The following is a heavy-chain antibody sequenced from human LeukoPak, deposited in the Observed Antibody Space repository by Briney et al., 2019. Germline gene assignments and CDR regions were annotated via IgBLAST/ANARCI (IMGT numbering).Heavy chain of an antibody. CDR1: GFPFRDYY. CDR2: IYSGGST. CDR3: ARATLDN. J-gene: IGHJ4*02. Sequence: GGSLRLSCVASGFPFRDYYISWVRQAPGKGLEWVSVIYSGGSTKYADSVKARFTISRDNSKNTVYLQMNSLRAEDTAVYFCARATLDNWGQGTLVTVSS. V-gene: IGHV3-53*01.